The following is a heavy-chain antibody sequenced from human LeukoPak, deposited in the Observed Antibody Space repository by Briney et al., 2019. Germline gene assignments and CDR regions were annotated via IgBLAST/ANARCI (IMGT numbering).Heavy chain of an antibody. V-gene: IGHV1-18*01. CDR1: GYTFTSYG. J-gene: IGHJ1*01. Sequence: ASVKVSCKASGYTFTSYGISWVRQAPGQGLEWMGWISAYNGNTNYAQKLQGRVTMTTDTPTSTAYMELRSLRSDDTAVYYCARAAYCGGDCSKYFQHWGQGTLVTVSS. D-gene: IGHD2-21*02. CDR3: ARAAYCGGDCSKYFQH. CDR2: ISAYNGNT.